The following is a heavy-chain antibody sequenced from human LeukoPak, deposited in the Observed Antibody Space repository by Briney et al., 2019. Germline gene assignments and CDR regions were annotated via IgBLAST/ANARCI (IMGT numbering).Heavy chain of an antibody. CDR2: IKQDGSKK. CDR1: GFTFSSYW. J-gene: IGHJ4*02. CDR3: ARVGVRYFDWSPDYYFDY. V-gene: IGHV3-7*03. D-gene: IGHD3-9*01. Sequence: GGSLRLSCAASGFTFSSYWMSWVRQASGKGLEWVANIKQDGSKKYYVDSVKGRFTISRDNAKNSLYLQLNSPRAEDTAVYYCARVGVRYFDWSPDYYFDYWGQGTLVTVSS.